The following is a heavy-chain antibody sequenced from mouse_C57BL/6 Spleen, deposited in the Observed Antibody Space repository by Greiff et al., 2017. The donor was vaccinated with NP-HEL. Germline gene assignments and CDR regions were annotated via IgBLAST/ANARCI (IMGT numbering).Heavy chain of an antibody. CDR2: INPSNGGT. CDR1: GYTFTSYW. Sequence: QVQLQQPGTELVKPGASVKLSCKASGYTFTSYWMHWVKQRPGQGLEWIGNINPSNGGTNYNEKFKSKVTLTVDKSSSTAYMQLSSLTAEDSAVYYGARRAVHYAMDDWGQGTSVTGSS. CDR3: ARRAVHYAMDD. V-gene: IGHV1-53*01. D-gene: IGHD3-1*01. J-gene: IGHJ4*01.